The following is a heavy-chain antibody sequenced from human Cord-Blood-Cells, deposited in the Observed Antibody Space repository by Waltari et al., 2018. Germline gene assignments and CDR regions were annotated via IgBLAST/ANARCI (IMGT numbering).Heavy chain of an antibody. D-gene: IGHD5-12*01. Sequence: QVQLVQSGAEVKKPGASVKVSCKASGYTFTGYYMHWVRQAPGQGLEWMGWINPNIGGTNYAQKFQGRVTMTRDTSISTAYMELSRLRSDDTAVYYCARVGIYYYFDYWGQGTLVTVSS. CDR2: INPNIGGT. J-gene: IGHJ4*02. CDR3: ARVGIYYYFDY. V-gene: IGHV1-2*02. CDR1: GYTFTGYY.